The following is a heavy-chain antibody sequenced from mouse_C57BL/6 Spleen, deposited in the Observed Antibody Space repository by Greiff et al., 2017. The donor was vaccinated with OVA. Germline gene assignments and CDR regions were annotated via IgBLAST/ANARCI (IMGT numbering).Heavy chain of an antibody. CDR2: IDPEDGET. Sequence: VQLKESGAELVKPGASVKLSCTASGFNIKDYYMHWVKQRTEQGLEWIGRIDPEDGETKYAPKFQGKATITADTSSNTDYLQRSSLTSEDTAVYYCAAWGYEYFDVWGTGTTVTVSS. CDR3: AAWGYEYFDV. V-gene: IGHV14-2*01. CDR1: GFNIKDYY. J-gene: IGHJ1*03. D-gene: IGHD2-14*01.